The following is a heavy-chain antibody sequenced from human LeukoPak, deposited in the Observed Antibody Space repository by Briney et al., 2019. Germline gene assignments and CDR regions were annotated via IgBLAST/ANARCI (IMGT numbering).Heavy chain of an antibody. D-gene: IGHD1-26*01. J-gene: IGHJ4*02. V-gene: IGHV3-53*01. CDR1: GFIFSKYW. Sequence: GGSLRLSCTASGFIFSKYWMTWLRQAPGKGLEWVSVIYSGGNTYYADSVKGRFTISRDNSKNTLYLQMNRLRAEDTAVYYCASMGASPLVGGQGSLVTVSS. CDR3: ASMGASPLV. CDR2: IYSGGNT.